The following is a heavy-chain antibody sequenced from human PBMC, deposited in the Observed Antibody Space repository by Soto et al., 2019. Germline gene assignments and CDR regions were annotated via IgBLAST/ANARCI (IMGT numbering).Heavy chain of an antibody. V-gene: IGHV3-7*01. CDR2: IKQDGSEK. J-gene: IGHJ4*02. D-gene: IGHD3-3*01. CDR3: ARNLRFLEWSYFDY. CDR1: GFTFSSYW. Sequence: GGSLRLSCAASGFTFSSYWMSWVRQAPGKGLEWVANIKQDGSEKYYVDSVKGRFTISRDNAKNSLYLQMNSLRAEDTAVYYCARNLRFLEWSYFDYWGQGTLVTVSS.